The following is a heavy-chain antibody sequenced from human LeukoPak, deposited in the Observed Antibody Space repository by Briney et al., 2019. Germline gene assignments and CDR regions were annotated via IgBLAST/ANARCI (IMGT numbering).Heavy chain of an antibody. J-gene: IGHJ4*02. Sequence: SETLSLTCAVSGGSISSGGYSWSWIRQPPGTGLEWIGYIYHSGSTYYNPSLKSRVTISVDRSKNQFSLKLSSVTAADTAVYYCASTKLYSGSTYYFDYWGQGTLVTVSS. V-gene: IGHV4-30-2*01. CDR3: ASTKLYSGSTYYFDY. CDR1: GGSISSGGYS. D-gene: IGHD1-26*01. CDR2: IYHSGST.